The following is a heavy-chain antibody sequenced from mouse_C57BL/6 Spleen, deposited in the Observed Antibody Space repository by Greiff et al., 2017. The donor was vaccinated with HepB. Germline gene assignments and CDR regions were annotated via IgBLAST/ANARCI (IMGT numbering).Heavy chain of an antibody. CDR3: ARGRAGTTYFDY. V-gene: IGHV3-6*01. CDR2: ISYDGSN. D-gene: IGHD3-3*01. Sequence: EVKVEESGPGLVKPSQSLSLTCSVTGYSITSGYYWNWIRQFPGNKLEWMGYISYDGSNNYNPSLKNRISITRDPSKNQFFLKLNSVTTEDTATYYCARGRAGTTYFDYWGQGTTLTVSS. J-gene: IGHJ2*01. CDR1: GYSITSGYY.